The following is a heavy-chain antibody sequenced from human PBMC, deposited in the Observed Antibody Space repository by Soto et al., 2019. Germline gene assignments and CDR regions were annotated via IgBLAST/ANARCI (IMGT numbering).Heavy chain of an antibody. D-gene: IGHD6-13*01. V-gene: IGHV3-23*01. CDR3: AKNGGGAAGIYYFDY. CDR2: ISGSGGST. CDR1: GFTFSSYA. J-gene: IGHJ4*02. Sequence: EVQLLESGGGLAQPGGSLRLSCAASGFTFSSYAMTWVRQAPGKGLEWVSSISGSGGSTYYADSVKGRFTISRDNSKNTVYLEMNSLRVEDTAVYYCAKNGGGAAGIYYFDYWGQGTLVTVSS.